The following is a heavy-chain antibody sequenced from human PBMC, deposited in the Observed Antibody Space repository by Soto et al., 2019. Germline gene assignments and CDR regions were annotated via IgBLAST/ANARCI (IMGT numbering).Heavy chain of an antibody. CDR1: GFSLSTSRVG. Sequence: QITLKESGPTLVKPTQTLTLTYTFSGFSLSTSRVGVGWIRQPPGKALEWLALIYWDDDKRYSPSLKSRLTITKCTSKNQLVLTMTNMDPVDTATYYCAHQRANIGSAPAFDLWGQGTMVTVSS. CDR3: AHQRANIGSAPAFDL. V-gene: IGHV2-5*02. D-gene: IGHD1-1*01. CDR2: IYWDDDK. J-gene: IGHJ3*01.